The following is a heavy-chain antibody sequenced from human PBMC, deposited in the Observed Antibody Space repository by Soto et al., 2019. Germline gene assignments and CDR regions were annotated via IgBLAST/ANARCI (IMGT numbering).Heavy chain of an antibody. CDR1: VFTFSGYA. D-gene: IGHD3-10*01. J-gene: IGHJ6*02. Sequence: HPGGSVRLSCAVSVFTFSGYAMHWVRQAPGKGLEWVAVISYDGSNKYYPDSVKGRFTVSRDNSKSTLYLQMNSLRPEDTAMYYCARRSSPNLGMDVWGQGTTVTVSS. CDR2: ISYDGSNK. CDR3: ARRSSPNLGMDV. V-gene: IGHV3-30-3*01.